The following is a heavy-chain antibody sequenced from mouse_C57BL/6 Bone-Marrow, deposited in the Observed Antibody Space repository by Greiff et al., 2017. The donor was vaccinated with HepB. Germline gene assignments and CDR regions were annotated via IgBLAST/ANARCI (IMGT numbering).Heavy chain of an antibody. J-gene: IGHJ2*01. Sequence: EVQRVESGGGLVKPGGSLKLSCAASGFTFSDYGMHWVRQAPEKGLEWVAYISSGSSTIYYADTVKGRFTISRDNAKNTLFLQMTSLRSEDTAMYYCARRYYGSSPGYFDYWGQGTTLTVSS. CDR1: GFTFSDYG. CDR2: ISSGSSTI. V-gene: IGHV5-17*01. D-gene: IGHD1-1*01. CDR3: ARRYYGSSPGYFDY.